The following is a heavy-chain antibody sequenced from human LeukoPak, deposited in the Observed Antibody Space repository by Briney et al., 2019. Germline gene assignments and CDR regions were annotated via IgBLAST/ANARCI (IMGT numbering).Heavy chain of an antibody. V-gene: IGHV4-59*12. CDR2: IYYSGST. CDR3: ARSELSTVTFGNWFDP. Sequence: PSETLSLTCTVSGGSISSYYWSWIRQPPGKGLEWIGYIYYSGSTYYNPSLKSRVTISVDTSKNQFSLKLSSVTAADTAVYYCARSELSTVTFGNWFDPWGQGTLVTVSS. CDR1: GGSISSYY. J-gene: IGHJ5*02. D-gene: IGHD4-17*01.